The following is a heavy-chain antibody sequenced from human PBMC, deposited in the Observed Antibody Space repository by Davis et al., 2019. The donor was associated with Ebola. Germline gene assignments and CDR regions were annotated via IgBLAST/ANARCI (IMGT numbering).Heavy chain of an antibody. D-gene: IGHD3-3*01. J-gene: IGHJ6*03. CDR3: ARGPYYDFWSGYYSYYYYYMDV. CDR1: GGTFSSYA. Sequence: SVKVSCKASGGTFSSYAISWVRQAPGQGLEWMGGIIPIFGTANYAQKFQGRVTITADESTSTAYMELSSLRSEDTAVYYCARGPYYDFWSGYYSYYYYYMDVWGKGTTVTVSS. CDR2: IIPIFGTA. V-gene: IGHV1-69*13.